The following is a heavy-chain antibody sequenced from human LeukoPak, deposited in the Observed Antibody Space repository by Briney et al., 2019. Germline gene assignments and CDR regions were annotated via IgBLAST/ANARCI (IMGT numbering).Heavy chain of an antibody. CDR1: GFTFGDHA. CDR2: IRSKAYGGTT. D-gene: IGHD5-18*01. Sequence: GGSLRLSCTASGFTFGDHAMSWVRQAPGKGLEWLGFIRSKAYGGTTEYAASAKVSFTISIDDSKSTAYLQINSLTNEDTAVYYCSRGPTQQCLSSATDVWGQGTTVIVSS. J-gene: IGHJ6*02. V-gene: IGHV3-49*04. CDR3: SRGPTQQCLSSATDV.